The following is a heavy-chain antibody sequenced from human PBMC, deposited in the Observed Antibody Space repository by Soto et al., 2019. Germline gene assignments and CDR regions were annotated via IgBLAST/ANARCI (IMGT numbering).Heavy chain of an antibody. Sequence: ASVKVSCKTSGYIFTNYAIHWARQAPGQRLEWMGWINAGNGNRKYSQKFQGRVTITRDTSASTAYMELSSLRSEDTAVYYCARGWEDCSSTSCYGPWEIWGQGTMVTVSS. CDR2: INAGNGNR. J-gene: IGHJ3*02. CDR3: ARGWEDCSSTSCYGPWEI. V-gene: IGHV1-3*01. D-gene: IGHD2-2*01. CDR1: GYIFTNYA.